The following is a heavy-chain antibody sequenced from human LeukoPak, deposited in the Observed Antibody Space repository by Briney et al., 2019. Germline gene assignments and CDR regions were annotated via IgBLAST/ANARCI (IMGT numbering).Heavy chain of an antibody. J-gene: IGHJ3*02. CDR1: GGSISTYY. Sequence: SETLSLTCTVSGGSISTYYWTWIRQPPGKGLEWIGEINHSGSTNYNPSLKSRVTMSVDTSKNQFSLKLSSVTAADTAVYYCARSNYVWGSYRPRQSDAFDIWGQGTMVTVSS. CDR3: ARSNYVWGSYRPRQSDAFDI. V-gene: IGHV4-34*01. D-gene: IGHD3-16*02. CDR2: INHSGST.